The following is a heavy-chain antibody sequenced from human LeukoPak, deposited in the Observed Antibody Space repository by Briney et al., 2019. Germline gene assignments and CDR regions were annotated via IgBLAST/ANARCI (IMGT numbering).Heavy chain of an antibody. V-gene: IGHV3-7*01. Sequence: GGSLRLSCAASGFTFSSYWMSWVRQAPGKGLEWVANIKQDGSEKYYVDSVKGRFTISRDNAKNSLYLQMSSLRAEDTAVYYCARVQMIDRNYFDYWGQGTLVTVSS. CDR2: IKQDGSEK. CDR3: ARVQMIDRNYFDY. J-gene: IGHJ4*02. CDR1: GFTFSSYW. D-gene: IGHD3-22*01.